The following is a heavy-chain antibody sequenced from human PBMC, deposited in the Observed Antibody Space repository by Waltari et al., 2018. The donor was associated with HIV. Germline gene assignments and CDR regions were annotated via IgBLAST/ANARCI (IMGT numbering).Heavy chain of an antibody. J-gene: IGHJ2*01. V-gene: IGHV1-8*01. Sequence: QVQLVQSGAEVKKPGASVKVSCKASGYTFTSYDINWVRQATGQGLEWMGWRNPNSGNTGYTQKFQGRVTMTRNTSITTAYMELSSLRSEDTAVYYCARSAGSSGYYYFNLWGRGTLVTVSA. CDR2: RNPNSGNT. CDR1: GYTFTSYD. D-gene: IGHD3-22*01. CDR3: ARSAGSSGYYYFNL.